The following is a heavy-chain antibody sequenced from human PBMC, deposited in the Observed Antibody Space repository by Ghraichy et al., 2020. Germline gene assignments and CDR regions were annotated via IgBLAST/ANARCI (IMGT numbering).Heavy chain of an antibody. CDR1: GFTVSNNY. CDR2: IYSGGST. Sequence: GGSLRLSCAASGFTVSNNYMSWVRQAPGKGLEWVSVIYSGGSTYYADSVKGRFTISRDNSKNMLYLQMNSLRAEDTAVYYCARSYGDYASYGMDVWGQGTTVTVSS. D-gene: IGHD4-17*01. V-gene: IGHV3-53*01. J-gene: IGHJ6*02. CDR3: ARSYGDYASYGMDV.